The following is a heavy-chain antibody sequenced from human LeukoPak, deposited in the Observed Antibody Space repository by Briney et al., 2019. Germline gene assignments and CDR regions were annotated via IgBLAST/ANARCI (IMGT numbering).Heavy chain of an antibody. D-gene: IGHD3-3*01. CDR1: GDSVSSSSSA. Sequence: SQTLSLTCAISGDSVSSSSSAWKWIRQSPSRGLEWLGRTYYSSKWYNDYAVSVKSRMTIDPDTSKNQFSLHLNSVTPEDTAIYYCARGWLRTGWSDWGQGALVTVSS. CDR2: TYYSSKWYN. V-gene: IGHV6-1*01. CDR3: ARGWLRTGWSD. J-gene: IGHJ4*02.